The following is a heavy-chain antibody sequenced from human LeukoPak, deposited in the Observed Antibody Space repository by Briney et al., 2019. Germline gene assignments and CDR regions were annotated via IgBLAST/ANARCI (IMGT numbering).Heavy chain of an antibody. Sequence: PGGSLRLSCAASGFTFSDYYMSWIRQAPGEGLEWVSYISSSSSYTNYADSVKGRFTISRDNAKNSLYLQMNSLRAEDTAVYYCAREGCSSTSCYSRAAFDIWGQGTMVTVSS. J-gene: IGHJ3*02. V-gene: IGHV3-11*06. CDR2: ISSSSSYT. CDR1: GFTFSDYY. CDR3: AREGCSSTSCYSRAAFDI. D-gene: IGHD2-2*01.